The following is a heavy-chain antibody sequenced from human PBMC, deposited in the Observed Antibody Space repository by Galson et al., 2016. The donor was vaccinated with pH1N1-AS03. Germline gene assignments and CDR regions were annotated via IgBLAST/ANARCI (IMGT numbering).Heavy chain of an antibody. CDR1: GFTVTRND. V-gene: IGHV3-13*01. Sequence: SLRLSCAASGFTVTRNDMHWVRQATGKGLEWVSIIAATGPTHYADSVKGRFTISREIPQNSLYLQMDSLRADDTAVYYCAAWVYIPDTHGLDVWGKGTTVIVSS. J-gene: IGHJ6*04. D-gene: IGHD6-13*01. CDR3: AAWVYIPDTHGLDV. CDR2: IAATGPT.